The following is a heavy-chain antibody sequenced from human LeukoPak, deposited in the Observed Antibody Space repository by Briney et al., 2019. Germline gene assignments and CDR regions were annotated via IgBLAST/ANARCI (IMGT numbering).Heavy chain of an antibody. CDR2: IYSGGST. D-gene: IGHD2-2*01. CDR3: ARHSRRDCSSTSCPTFGY. J-gene: IGHJ4*02. CDR1: GFTVSSNY. V-gene: IGHV3-66*04. Sequence: GGSLRLSCAASGFTVSSNYMSWVRQAPGKGLEWVSVIYSGGSTYYADSVKGRFTISRDNSKNTLYLQMNSLRAEDTAVYYCARHSRRDCSSTSCPTFGYWGQGTLVTVSS.